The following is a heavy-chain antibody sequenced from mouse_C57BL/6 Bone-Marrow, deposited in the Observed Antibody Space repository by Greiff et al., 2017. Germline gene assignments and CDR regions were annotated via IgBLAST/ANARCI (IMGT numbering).Heavy chain of an antibody. Sequence: VKLMESGPELVKPGASVKLSCKASGYTFTSYDINWVKQRPGQGLEWIGWIYPRDGSTKYNEKFKGKATLTVDTSSSTAYMELHSLTSEDSAVYFCARRRSNYEDWGQGTTLTVSS. D-gene: IGHD2-5*01. V-gene: IGHV1-85*01. CDR3: ARRRSNYED. CDR2: IYPRDGST. CDR1: GYTFTSYD. J-gene: IGHJ2*01.